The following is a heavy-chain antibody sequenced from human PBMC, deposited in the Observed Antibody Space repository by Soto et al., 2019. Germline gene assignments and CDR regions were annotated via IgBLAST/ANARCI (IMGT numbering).Heavy chain of an antibody. J-gene: IGHJ5*02. D-gene: IGHD3-10*01. CDR1: GDSITSGESY. CDR3: ARRVSSYGSGSYFGWFDP. V-gene: IGHV4-30-4*01. Sequence: PSETLSLTCTVSGDSITSGESYWSWIRQPPGKGLEWIGYIYYSGSTYYNPSLKSRVTISVDTSKNQFSLKLSSVTAADTAVYYCARRVSSYGSGSYFGWFDPWGQGTLVTVSS. CDR2: IYYSGST.